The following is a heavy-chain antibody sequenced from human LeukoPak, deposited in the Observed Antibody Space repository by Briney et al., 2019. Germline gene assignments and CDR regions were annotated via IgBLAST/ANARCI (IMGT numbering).Heavy chain of an antibody. V-gene: IGHV4-39*01. CDR3: ARGGYSGSYYGVYDY. Sequence: SETLSLTCTVSGGSISSSSYYWGWIRQPPGKGLEWIGSIYYSGSTYYNPSLKSRVTISIDTSKNQFSLKLSSVTAADTAVYYCARGGYSGSYYGVYDYWGQGTLVTVSS. J-gene: IGHJ4*02. D-gene: IGHD1-26*01. CDR2: IYYSGST. CDR1: GGSISSSSYY.